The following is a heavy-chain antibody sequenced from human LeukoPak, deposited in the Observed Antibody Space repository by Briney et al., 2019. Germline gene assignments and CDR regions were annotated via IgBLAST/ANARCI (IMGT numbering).Heavy chain of an antibody. CDR1: GGSISSGGYY. V-gene: IGHV4-31*03. J-gene: IGHJ6*02. CDR2: IYYSGST. Sequence: SETLSLTCTVSGGSISSGGYYWSWIRQHPGKGLEWIGYIYYSGSTYYNPSLKSRVTISVDTSKNQFSLKLSSVTAADTAVYYSAADCSGGSCYRYGMDVWGQGTTVTVSS. D-gene: IGHD2-15*01. CDR3: AADCSGGSCYRYGMDV.